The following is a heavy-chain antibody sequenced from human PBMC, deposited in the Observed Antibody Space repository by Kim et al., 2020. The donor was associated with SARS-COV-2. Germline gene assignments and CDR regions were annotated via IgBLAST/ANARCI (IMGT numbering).Heavy chain of an antibody. CDR1: GFTFSSYG. D-gene: IGHD5-18*01. V-gene: IGHV3-30*18. CDR2: ISYDGSNK. CDR3: AKDGGYSYGYEVDY. J-gene: IGHJ4*02. Sequence: GGSLRLSCAASGFTFSSYGMHWVRQAPGKGLEWVAVISYDGSNKYYADSVKGRFTISRDNSKNTLYLQMNSLRAEDTAVYYCAKDGGYSYGYEVDYWGQGTLVTVSS.